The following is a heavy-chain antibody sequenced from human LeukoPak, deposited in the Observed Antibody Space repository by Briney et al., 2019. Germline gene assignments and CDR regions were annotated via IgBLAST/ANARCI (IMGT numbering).Heavy chain of an antibody. Sequence: QPGGSLRLSCVASGFSFSIYAMSRVRQTPERGLEWVSSVSVTGAPYNGDSAKGRFTTSRDNSKNTMYLQMNSLRAEDTAVYYCVKDPLASTTGKYYMDVWGKGTTVIVSS. CDR2: VSVTGAP. V-gene: IGHV3-23*01. J-gene: IGHJ6*03. CDR3: VKDPLASTTGKYYMDV. CDR1: GFSFSIYA. D-gene: IGHD1-1*01.